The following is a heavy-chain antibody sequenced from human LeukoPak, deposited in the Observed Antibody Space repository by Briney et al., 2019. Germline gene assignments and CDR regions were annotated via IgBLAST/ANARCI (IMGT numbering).Heavy chain of an antibody. CDR2: VYASGAT. CDR3: ARVWNVVNWYFDL. J-gene: IGHJ2*01. V-gene: IGHV4-61*09. CDR1: GGSINNERSS. D-gene: IGHD2-21*01. Sequence: SDTLSLTCTVSGGSINNERSSWTWLRQPAGRGLEWIGHVYASGATNYNPSLNGRVTLDVDTSKNLFSLKLTSVSAADTAVYYCARVWNVVNWYFDLWGRGTLVTVSS.